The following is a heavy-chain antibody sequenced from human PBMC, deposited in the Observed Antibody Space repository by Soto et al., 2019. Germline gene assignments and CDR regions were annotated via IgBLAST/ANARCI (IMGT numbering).Heavy chain of an antibody. Sequence: GGSLRLSCAASGFTFSSYGMHWVRQAPGKGLEWVAVIWYDGSNKYYADSVKGRFTISRDNSKNTLYLQMNSLRAEDTAVYYCARGPPTRFSVAQFDYWGQGTLVTVSS. D-gene: IGHD6-19*01. CDR1: GFTFSSYG. V-gene: IGHV3-33*01. J-gene: IGHJ4*02. CDR3: ARGPPTRFSVAQFDY. CDR2: IWYDGSNK.